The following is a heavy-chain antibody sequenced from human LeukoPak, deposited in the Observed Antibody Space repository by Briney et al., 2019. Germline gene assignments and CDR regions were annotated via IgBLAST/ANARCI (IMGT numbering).Heavy chain of an antibody. J-gene: IGHJ3*02. CDR2: ISATGSST. CDR3: AKAPWMVTNDAFDI. Sequence: GGSLRLSCAASEFTFSNYAMSWVRQAPGKGLEWVSGISATGSSTYSADSVKGRFTISRDNSKNTLYLQMNSLRAEDTAVYYCAKAPWMVTNDAFDIWGQGTMVTVSP. CDR1: EFTFSNYA. D-gene: IGHD2-21*02. V-gene: IGHV3-23*01.